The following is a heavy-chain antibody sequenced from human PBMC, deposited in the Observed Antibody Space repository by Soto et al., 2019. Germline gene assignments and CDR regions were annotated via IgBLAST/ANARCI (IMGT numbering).Heavy chain of an antibody. V-gene: IGHV3-74*01. D-gene: IGHD3-10*01. Sequence: LRLSCAASGFIFKMYWMHWVRQTPGKGLVWISRIYNDGSYTDYADSVRGRFTISRDNVNDTLYLQMNNLRAEDSGLYYCTRGPRPISTGTGAYWGQGTQVTVSS. CDR3: TRGPRPISTGTGAY. CDR2: IYNDGSYT. CDR1: GFIFKMYW. J-gene: IGHJ4*02.